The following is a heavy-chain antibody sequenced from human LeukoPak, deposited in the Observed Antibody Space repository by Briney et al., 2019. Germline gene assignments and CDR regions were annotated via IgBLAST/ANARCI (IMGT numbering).Heavy chain of an antibody. V-gene: IGHV5-51*01. J-gene: IGHJ4*02. CDR2: IYPGDSDI. CDR1: GYTFTNYW. Sequence: GESLKISCKASGYTFTNYWIGWVRQMPGKGLEWMGAIYPGDSDIRYSPSFQGQVTISADKSISTAYLQWSSLKASDTAMYYCARLHGYFDYWGQGTLVTVSS. CDR3: ARLHGYFDY.